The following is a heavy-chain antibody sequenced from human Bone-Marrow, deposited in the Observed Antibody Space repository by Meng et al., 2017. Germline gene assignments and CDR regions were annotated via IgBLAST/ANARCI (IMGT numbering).Heavy chain of an antibody. D-gene: IGHD2-15*01. V-gene: IGHV4-61*01. CDR2: IYYSGST. CDR1: GGSVSSGSYY. CDR3: ARADLGSGTDY. J-gene: IGHJ4*02. Sequence: SETLSLTCTVSGGSVSSGSYYWSWIRQPPEKGLEWIGYIYYSGSTNYNPSLKSRVTISVDTSKNQFSLKLSSVTAADTAVYYCARADLGSGTDYWGQGTLVTVSS.